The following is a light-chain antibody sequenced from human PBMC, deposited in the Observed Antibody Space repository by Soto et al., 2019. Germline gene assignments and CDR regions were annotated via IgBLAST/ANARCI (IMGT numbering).Light chain of an antibody. J-gene: IGLJ3*02. CDR1: SSNIGSNY. CDR2: DDN. V-gene: IGLV1-47*02. CDR3: AAWDNSLSGRV. Sequence: QTVVTQPPSASGTRGQRVTISCSGSSSNIGSNYVYWYQQLPGTAPKLLVFDDNQRPSGVPDRFSDSKSGTSASLAISGLRSEDEADYYCAAWDNSLSGRVFGGGTKVTVL.